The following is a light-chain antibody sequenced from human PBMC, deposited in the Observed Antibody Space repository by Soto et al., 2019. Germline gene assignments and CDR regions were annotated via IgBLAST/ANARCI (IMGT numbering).Light chain of an antibody. V-gene: IGKV3-15*01. Sequence: EVVMTQSPATLSVSPGERATLSCRASETVATNLAWYQQKTGQAPRLLISGASTRAAGISDRFRSSGSGTEFTLTIRGLRSEDSAIYYCQQYLEWPPMTFGQGTKVEI. J-gene: IGKJ1*01. CDR3: QQYLEWPPMT. CDR1: ETVATN. CDR2: GAS.